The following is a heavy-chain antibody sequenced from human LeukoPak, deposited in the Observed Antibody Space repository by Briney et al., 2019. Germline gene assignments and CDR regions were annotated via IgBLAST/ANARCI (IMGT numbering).Heavy chain of an antibody. CDR2: ISYDGSNK. V-gene: IGHV3-30*18. Sequence: PGRSLRLSCAASGFTFSAYGIQWVRQAPGKGLEWVAAISYDGSNKYYEDSVKGRFTISRDNSKNTLYLQMNSLRAEDTAVYYCAKTYKPPKTDLRLLWFGTHHPTTTYWGQGTLVTVSS. J-gene: IGHJ4*02. D-gene: IGHD3-10*01. CDR3: AKTYKPPKTDLRLLWFGTHHPTTTY. CDR1: GFTFSAYG.